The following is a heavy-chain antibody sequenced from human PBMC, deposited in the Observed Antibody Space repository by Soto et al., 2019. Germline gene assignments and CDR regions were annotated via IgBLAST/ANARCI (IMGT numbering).Heavy chain of an antibody. CDR2: IIPILGIA. Sequence: GASVKVSCKASGGTFSSYTISWVRQAPGQGLEWMGRIIPILGIANYAQKFQGRVTITADKSTSTAYMELSSLRSEDTAVYYCARVGRRGYSDGYFWGQGTQVTVS. V-gene: IGHV1-69*02. D-gene: IGHD5-18*01. CDR3: ARVGRRGYSDGYF. CDR1: GGTFSSYT. J-gene: IGHJ4*02.